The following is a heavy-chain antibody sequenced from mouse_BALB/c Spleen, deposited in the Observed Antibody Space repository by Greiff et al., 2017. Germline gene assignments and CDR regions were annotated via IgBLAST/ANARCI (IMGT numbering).Heavy chain of an antibody. D-gene: IGHD1-1*01. J-gene: IGHJ3*01. CDR2: ISDGGSYT. CDR3: AREGDYYGTQFAY. CDR1: GFTFSDYY. Sequence: EVKVVESGGGLVKPGGSLKLSCAASGFTFSDYYMYWVRQTPEKRLEWVATISDGGSYTYYPDSVKGRFTISRDNAKNNLYLQMSSLKSEDTAMYYCAREGDYYGTQFAYWGQGTLVTVSA. V-gene: IGHV5-4*02.